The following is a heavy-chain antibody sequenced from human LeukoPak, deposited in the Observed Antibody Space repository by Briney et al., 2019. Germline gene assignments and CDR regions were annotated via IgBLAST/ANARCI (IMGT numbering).Heavy chain of an antibody. CDR2: ISNGGSAT. J-gene: IGHJ4*02. CDR3: TRENYVPDS. Sequence: GGSLRLSCVASGYTFSPYWMSWVRQTPGKGLEWVASISNGGSATYYVDSVRGRFTISRDDAKNSLLLQMNGLGADDTAVYYCTRENYVPDSWGQGTLVTVSS. CDR1: GYTFSPYW. D-gene: IGHD3-10*02. V-gene: IGHV3-7*03.